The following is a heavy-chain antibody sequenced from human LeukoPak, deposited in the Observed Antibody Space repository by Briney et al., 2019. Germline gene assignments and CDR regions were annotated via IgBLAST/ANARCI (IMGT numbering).Heavy chain of an antibody. Sequence: GGSLRLSCAGSGFAFSEYWMHWARQTPEKGLMWVSRINDGGTYTAYADSVKGRFAVSRDNAENTLYLQMGSLTVEDTGLYYCVREIKIMGFRAFDYWGQGTPVTVSS. CDR3: VREIKIMGFRAFDY. J-gene: IGHJ4*02. D-gene: IGHD3-10*01. CDR2: INDGGTYT. V-gene: IGHV3-74*01. CDR1: GFAFSEYW.